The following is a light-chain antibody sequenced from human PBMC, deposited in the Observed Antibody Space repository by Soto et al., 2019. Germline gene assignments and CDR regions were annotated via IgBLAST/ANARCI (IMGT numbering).Light chain of an antibody. CDR3: CSYAGSSTFV. CDR2: EGS. J-gene: IGLJ1*01. Sequence: QSVLTQPASVSGSPGQSITLSCTGTSSDLGSYNLVSWYQQHPGKAPKLMIYEGSKRPSGVSYRFSGSKSGNTASLTISGLRTEDEAGYYCCSYAGSSTFVFGTGTKVTVL. V-gene: IGLV2-23*01. CDR1: SSDLGSYNL.